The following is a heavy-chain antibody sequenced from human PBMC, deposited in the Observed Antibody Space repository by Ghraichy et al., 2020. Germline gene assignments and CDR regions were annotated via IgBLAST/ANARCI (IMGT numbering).Heavy chain of an antibody. CDR3: ASRIGHCSGETCFYHGFDI. CDR2: IYYSGST. D-gene: IGHD2-15*01. Sequence: SETLSLTCTVSGGSISSSTHYWGWIRQPPGKGLEWIGNIYYSGSTYYNPSLKSRVTISVDTSKNQFSLNLSSVTAADTAVYYCASRIGHCSGETCFYHGFDIWGLGTMVTVSS. J-gene: IGHJ3*02. CDR1: GGSISSSTHY. V-gene: IGHV4-39*01.